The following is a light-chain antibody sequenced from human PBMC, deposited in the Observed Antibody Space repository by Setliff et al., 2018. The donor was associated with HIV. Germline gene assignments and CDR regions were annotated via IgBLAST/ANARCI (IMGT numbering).Light chain of an antibody. CDR2: DVT. V-gene: IGLV2-23*02. CDR1: SSDVGGYES. CDR3: CSFAGSDTWI. J-gene: IGLJ2*01. Sequence: QSVLTQPASVSGSPGQSITISCTGSSSDVGGYESVSWYQQHPGEVPKLIIYDVTKRPSGVSNRFSGSKSGNTASLTISGLQAEDEADYYCCSFAGSDTWIFGGGTQLTVL.